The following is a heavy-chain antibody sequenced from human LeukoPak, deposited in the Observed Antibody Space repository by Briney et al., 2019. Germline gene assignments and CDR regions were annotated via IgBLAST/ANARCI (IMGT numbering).Heavy chain of an antibody. CDR3: ARGRGTPDY. J-gene: IGHJ4*02. CDR2: INEDGRDK. Sequence: GGSLRLSCAASGFTFSSTWMNWVRQGPGKGLEWVANINEDGRDKYYVDSVRGRFTISRYNDGNSLFLQMDRLRAEDTAVYYCARGRGTPDYWGQGTLVSVSS. CDR1: GFTFSSTW. V-gene: IGHV3-7*01. D-gene: IGHD2-15*01.